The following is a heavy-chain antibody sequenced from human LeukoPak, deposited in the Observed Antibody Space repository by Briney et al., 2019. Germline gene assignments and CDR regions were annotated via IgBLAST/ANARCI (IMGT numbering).Heavy chain of an antibody. J-gene: IGHJ4*02. V-gene: IGHV3-30*18. Sequence: GGSLRLSCAASGFTFSSYGMHWVRQAPGKGLEWVAVISYDGSNKYYADSVKGRFTISRDNSKNTLYLQMNSLRAEDTAVYYCAKLSLTTVTTTSDYWGQGTLVTVPS. CDR3: AKLSLTTVTTTSDY. CDR1: GFTFSSYG. D-gene: IGHD4-17*01. CDR2: ISYDGSNK.